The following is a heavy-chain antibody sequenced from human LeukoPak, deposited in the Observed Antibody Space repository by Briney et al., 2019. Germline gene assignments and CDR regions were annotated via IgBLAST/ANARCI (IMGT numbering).Heavy chain of an antibody. D-gene: IGHD1-26*01. CDR3: AKDQSRVGASDPFDY. J-gene: IGHJ4*02. V-gene: IGHV3-23*01. Sequence: PGGSLTLSCAASGFTFSRCAMTWVRQAPGKGLEWVSSISGSGATTYYADSVKGRFTISRDNSNNTVYLQMNSLRAEDTAVYYCAKDQSRVGASDPFDYWGQGMQVGVSS. CDR2: ISGSGATT. CDR1: GFTFSRCA.